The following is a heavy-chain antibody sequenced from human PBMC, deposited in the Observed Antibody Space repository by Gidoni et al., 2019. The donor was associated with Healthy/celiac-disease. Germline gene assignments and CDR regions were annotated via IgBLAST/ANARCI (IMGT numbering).Heavy chain of an antibody. V-gene: IGHV4-39*01. D-gene: IGHD2-2*02. Sequence: QLQLQESGPGLVKPSETLSLTCTVSGGSISSSSYYWGWIRQPPGKGLEWIGSIYYSGSTYYNPALKSRVIISVDTSKNQFSLKLSSVTAADTAVYYCARHSVSEYIPSNWFDPWGQGTLVTVSS. CDR2: IYYSGST. J-gene: IGHJ5*02. CDR1: GGSISSSSYY. CDR3: ARHSVSEYIPSNWFDP.